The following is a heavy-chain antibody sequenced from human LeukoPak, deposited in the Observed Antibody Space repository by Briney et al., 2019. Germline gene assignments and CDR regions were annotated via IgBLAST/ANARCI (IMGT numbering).Heavy chain of an antibody. J-gene: IGHJ5*02. Sequence: PSETLSLTCTVSGGSISSGGYYWSWIRQHPGKGLEWIGYTHYTGSTYYNASLKSRVTISVDTSKNQFSLKLSSVTAADTAVYYCARTYMTSARFDPWGQGTLVTVSS. CDR3: ARTYMTSARFDP. D-gene: IGHD2-21*02. CDR2: THYTGST. CDR1: GGSISSGGYY. V-gene: IGHV4-31*03.